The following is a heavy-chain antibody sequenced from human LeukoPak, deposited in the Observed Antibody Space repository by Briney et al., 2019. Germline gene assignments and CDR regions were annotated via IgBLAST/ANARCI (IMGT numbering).Heavy chain of an antibody. CDR1: GSIFNSYW. CDR3: ARQANRKWYNPDFDY. V-gene: IGHV5-51*01. Sequence: GASLQISSNGSGSIFNSYWIGRARPLPAKGLGWMGIFYPGDSDTRSSPSFQGQVSISADNSISTAYLQWSSLKASGTAMYYCARQANRKWYNPDFDYWGQGTLVTVSS. D-gene: IGHD1-14*01. J-gene: IGHJ4*02. CDR2: FYPGDSDT.